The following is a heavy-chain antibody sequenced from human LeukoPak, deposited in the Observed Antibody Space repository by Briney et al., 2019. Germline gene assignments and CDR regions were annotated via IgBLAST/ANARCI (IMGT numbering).Heavy chain of an antibody. Sequence: GGSLRLSCAASGFTFSTYDMNWVRQAPGKGLEWVSYISSSSSSIYYADSVKGRFTISRDNAKNSLYLQMNSLRAEDTAVYYCASRAWAARHVGYWGQGTLVTVSS. CDR3: ASRAWAARHVGY. D-gene: IGHD6-6*01. CDR1: GFTFSTYD. J-gene: IGHJ4*02. CDR2: ISSSSSSI. V-gene: IGHV3-48*04.